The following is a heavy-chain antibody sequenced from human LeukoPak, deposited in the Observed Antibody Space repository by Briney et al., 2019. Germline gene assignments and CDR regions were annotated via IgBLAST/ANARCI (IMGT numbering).Heavy chain of an antibody. D-gene: IGHD4-11*01. CDR1: GFTLRDYG. Sequence: PGRSLRLSCEASGFTLRDYGMQWVRQAPGKGLEWVAVVWSDDTNQYYADSVKGRFTISRDNFKNTVSLQMNSLIAYVIATYSSAKDAQRGFDYSNSLEHWGQGSLVTVSS. J-gene: IGHJ4*02. V-gene: IGHV3-33*06. CDR3: AKDAQRGFDYSNSLEH. CDR2: VWSDDTNQ.